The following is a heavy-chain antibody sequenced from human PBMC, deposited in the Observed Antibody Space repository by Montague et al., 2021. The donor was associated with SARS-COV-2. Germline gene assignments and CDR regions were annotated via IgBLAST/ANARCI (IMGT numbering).Heavy chain of an antibody. CDR2: INYRGTT. J-gene: IGHJ4*02. CDR3: ARNNDGNNRWYYFDY. Sequence: SETLSLTCTVSGGSISSTNYYWGLIRQPPGKGLEWIGSINYRGTTHYNPSLKSRVTMSVATSKSLFSLEFSSVTAAATAIYYCARNNDGNNRWYYFDYWGQGTLVTVSS. D-gene: IGHD5-24*01. CDR1: GGSISSTNYY. V-gene: IGHV4-39*01.